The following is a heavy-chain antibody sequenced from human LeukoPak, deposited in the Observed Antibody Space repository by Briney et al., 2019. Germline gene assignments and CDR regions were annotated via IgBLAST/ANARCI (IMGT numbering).Heavy chain of an antibody. D-gene: IGHD6-25*01. CDR1: GFTVSSNY. CDR2: IYSGGST. CDR3: AIITTAAGTTMSDY. J-gene: IGHJ4*02. Sequence: GGSLRLSCAASGFTVSSNYMSWVRQAPGKGLEWVSVIYSGGSTYYADSVKGRFTISRDNSKNTLYLQMNSLRAEDTAVYYCAIITTAAGTTMSDYWGQGTLVTVSS. V-gene: IGHV3-66*01.